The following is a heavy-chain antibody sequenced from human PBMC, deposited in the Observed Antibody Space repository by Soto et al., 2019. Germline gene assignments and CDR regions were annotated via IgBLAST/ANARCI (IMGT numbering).Heavy chain of an antibody. CDR1: GFTFSNAW. V-gene: IGHV3-15*07. D-gene: IGHD3-3*01. J-gene: IGHJ6*02. CDR2: IKSKTDGGTT. CDR3: TTDTPYYDFWSGYYTPQRFYYGMDV. Sequence: GGSLRLSCAASGFTFSNAWMNWVRQAPGKGLEWVGRIKSKTDGGTTDYAAPVKGRFTISRDDSKNTLYLQMNSLKTEDTAVYYCTTDTPYYDFWSGYYTPQRFYYGMDVWGQGTTVTVSS.